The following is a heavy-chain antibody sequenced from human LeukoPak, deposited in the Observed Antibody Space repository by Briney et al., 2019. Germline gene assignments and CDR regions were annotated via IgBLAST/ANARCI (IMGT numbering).Heavy chain of an antibody. D-gene: IGHD1-26*01. CDR3: ARGVGSYYSLYYFDY. CDR2: IYYSRST. Sequence: SETLPHLRYLSGGPLSLLYWSCLRQPPGKGLECFGYIYYSRSTNYNPSLKSRVTISVDTSKNQFSLKLSSVTAADTAVYYCARGVGSYYSLYYFDYWGQGTLVTVS. V-gene: IGHV4-59*01. J-gene: IGHJ4*02. CDR1: GGPLSLLY.